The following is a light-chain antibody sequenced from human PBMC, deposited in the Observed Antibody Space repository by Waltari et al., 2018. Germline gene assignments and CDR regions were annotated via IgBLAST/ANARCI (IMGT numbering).Light chain of an antibody. Sequence: QSALTQPASVSGSPGQSVTISCTGSSSDVGSYNLVSWYQQYPGKAPKLILYEGSKRPSGVSSCFSGSRSGNTASLTISGLQTEDEADYHCCSYAGRNIYVFGTGTKVTVL. J-gene: IGLJ1*01. CDR2: EGS. CDR3: CSYAGRNIYV. V-gene: IGLV2-23*01. CDR1: SSDVGSYNL.